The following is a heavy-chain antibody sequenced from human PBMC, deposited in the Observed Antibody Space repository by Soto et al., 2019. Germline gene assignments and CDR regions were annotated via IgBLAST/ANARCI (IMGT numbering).Heavy chain of an antibody. CDR1: GFTFSSYA. D-gene: IGHD2-2*01. Sequence: PGGSLRLSCAASGFTFSSYAMTWVRQAPGKGLEWVSSISGSGDYTYFADSVKGRFTISRDNSKNTLYLQMNSLRAEDTAVYYCAKDPPYCSSTSCYDYYYYGMDVWGQGTTVTVSS. V-gene: IGHV3-23*01. CDR2: ISGSGDYT. J-gene: IGHJ6*02. CDR3: AKDPPYCSSTSCYDYYYYGMDV.